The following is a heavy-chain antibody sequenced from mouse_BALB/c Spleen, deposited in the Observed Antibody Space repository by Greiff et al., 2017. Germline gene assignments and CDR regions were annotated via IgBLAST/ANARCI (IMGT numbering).Heavy chain of an antibody. J-gene: IGHJ4*01. CDR1: GFTFSSYT. Sequence: DVHLVESGGGLVQPGGSLKLSCAASGFTFSSYTMSWVRQTPEKRLEWVAYISNGGGSTYYPDTVKGRFTISRDNAKNTLYLQMSSLKSEDTAMYYCAWGLLRLYAMDYWGQGTSVTVSS. V-gene: IGHV5-12-2*01. CDR2: ISNGGGST. CDR3: AWGLLRLYAMDY. D-gene: IGHD2-3*01.